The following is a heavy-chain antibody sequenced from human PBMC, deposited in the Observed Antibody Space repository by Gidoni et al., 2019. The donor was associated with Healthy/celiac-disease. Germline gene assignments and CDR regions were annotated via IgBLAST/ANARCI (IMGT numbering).Heavy chain of an antibody. V-gene: IGHV4-34*01. D-gene: IGHD6-6*01. J-gene: IGHJ4*02. CDR3: ARGLEGSSFTFDY. CDR1: GVSFSGYY. CDR2: INHSGST. Sequence: QVQLQQWGAGLLKPSETLSLTCAVYGVSFSGYYWSWIRQPPGKGLEWIGEINHSGSTNYNPSLKSRVTISVDTSKNQFSLKLSSVTAADTAVYYCARGLEGSSFTFDYWGQGTLVTVSS.